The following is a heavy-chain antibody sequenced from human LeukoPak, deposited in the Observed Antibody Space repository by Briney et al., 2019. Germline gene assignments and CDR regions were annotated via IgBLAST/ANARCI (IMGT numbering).Heavy chain of an antibody. CDR2: ISGDGGST. V-gene: IGHV3-43*02. CDR3: ARDGPGYSLDY. Sequence: PGGSLRLSCAASGFTFDDYAMHWVRQAPGKGLEWVSLISGDGGSTYYADSVKGRFTISRDNSKNSLYLQMNSLRAEDTAVYYCARDGPGYSLDYWGQGTLVTVSS. J-gene: IGHJ4*02. CDR1: GFTFDDYA. D-gene: IGHD5-18*01.